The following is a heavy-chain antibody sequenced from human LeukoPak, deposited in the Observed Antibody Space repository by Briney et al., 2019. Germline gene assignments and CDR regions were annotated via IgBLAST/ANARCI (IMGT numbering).Heavy chain of an antibody. CDR3: AKDGGLWVSAHWGDS. D-gene: IGHD7-27*01. Sequence: GGSLRLSCAASGFIVSNYYMSWVRQAPGKGLEWGSVIYSGGNTYYADYVQGRFTVSRDNSKNTLFLQMNSLRAEDTAVYYCAKDGGLWVSAHWGDSWGRGTLVTVSS. J-gene: IGHJ4*02. CDR1: GFIVSNYY. V-gene: IGHV3-53*01. CDR2: IYSGGNT.